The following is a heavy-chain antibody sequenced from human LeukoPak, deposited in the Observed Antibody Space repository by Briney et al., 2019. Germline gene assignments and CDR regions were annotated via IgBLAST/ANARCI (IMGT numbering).Heavy chain of an antibody. CDR3: ARDLGGRSGSLDY. CDR1: GYTFTSYY. CDR2: INPSGVTT. J-gene: IGHJ4*02. D-gene: IGHD3-22*01. V-gene: IGHV1-46*01. Sequence: ASVGVSCKASGYTFTSYYMHWVRQAPGQGLEWMGIINPSGVTTIYAQKFQGRVTVTRDTSTSTVYMELSSLRSEDTAVYYCARDLGGRSGSLDYWGQGTLATVSS.